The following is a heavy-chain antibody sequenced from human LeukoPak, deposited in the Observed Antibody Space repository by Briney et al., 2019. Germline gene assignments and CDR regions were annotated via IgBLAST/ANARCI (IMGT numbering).Heavy chain of an antibody. D-gene: IGHD2-15*01. V-gene: IGHV4-4*07. CDR1: GGSISRYY. Sequence: SETLSLTCTVSGGSISRYYWSWIRQPAGKGLEWIGRIYTSGSTNYNPSLKSRVTMSVDTSKNQFSLKLSSVTAADTAVYYCARVGEYCSGGSCYSSRSYFDYWGQGTLVTVSS. CDR2: IYTSGST. J-gene: IGHJ4*02. CDR3: ARVGEYCSGGSCYSSRSYFDY.